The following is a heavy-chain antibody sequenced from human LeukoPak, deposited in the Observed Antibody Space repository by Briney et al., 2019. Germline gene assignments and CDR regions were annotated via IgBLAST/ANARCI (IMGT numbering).Heavy chain of an antibody. CDR3: ARDHYGMDV. J-gene: IGHJ6*02. Sequence: PGGSLRLSCAASGFTFSSYSMNWVRQAPGKGLEWVAVIWYDGSNKYYADSVKGRFTISRDNSKNTLYLQMNSLRAEDTAVYYCARDHYGMDVWGQGTAVTVSS. CDR1: GFTFSSYS. CDR2: IWYDGSNK. V-gene: IGHV3-33*08.